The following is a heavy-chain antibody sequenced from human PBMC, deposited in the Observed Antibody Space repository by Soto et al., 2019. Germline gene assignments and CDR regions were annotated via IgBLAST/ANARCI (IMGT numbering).Heavy chain of an antibody. Sequence: QVQLQESGPGLVKPSETLSLTCTVSGGSISSYYWSWIRQPPGKGLEWIGYIYYSGSTNYNPSLKSRVTISVDTSKDQFSLKPSSVTAAATAVYYCARRYGGAFEIWGQGTMVTVSS. D-gene: IGHD3-10*01. CDR3: ARRYGGAFEI. CDR2: IYYSGST. J-gene: IGHJ3*02. V-gene: IGHV4-59*08. CDR1: GGSISSYY.